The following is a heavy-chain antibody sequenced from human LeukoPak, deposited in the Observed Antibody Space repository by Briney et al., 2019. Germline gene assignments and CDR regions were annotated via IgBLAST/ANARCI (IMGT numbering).Heavy chain of an antibody. CDR1: GGSVSSDSYY. V-gene: IGHV4-61*02. J-gene: IGHJ3*02. Sequence: SETLSLTCTVSGGSVSSDSYYWSWIRQPAGKGLEWIGRIYISGGTNYNPSLKSRVTISVDTSKNQFSLKLSSVTAADTAVYYCARDPLWFGELDAFDIWGQGTMVTVSS. CDR2: IYISGGT. D-gene: IGHD3-10*01. CDR3: ARDPLWFGELDAFDI.